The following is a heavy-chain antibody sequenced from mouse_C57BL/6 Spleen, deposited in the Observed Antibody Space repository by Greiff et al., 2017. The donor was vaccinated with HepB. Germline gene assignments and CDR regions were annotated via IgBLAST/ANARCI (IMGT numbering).Heavy chain of an antibody. CDR3: ARDGKRAIDY. CDR1: GYTFTSYG. CDR2: IYPRSGNT. J-gene: IGHJ4*01. Sequence: VQLQQSGAELARPGASVKLSCKASGYTFTSYGISWVKQRTGQGLEGIGEIYPRSGNTYYNEKFKGKATLAADKSSSTSYIELRSLTSEDSAVYFCARDGKRAIDYWGQGTSVTVSS. V-gene: IGHV1-81*01. D-gene: IGHD2-1*01.